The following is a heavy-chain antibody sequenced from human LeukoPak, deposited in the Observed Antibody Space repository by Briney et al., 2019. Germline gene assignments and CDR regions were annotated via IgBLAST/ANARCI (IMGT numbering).Heavy chain of an antibody. CDR1: GFTFSSYS. V-gene: IGHV3-74*01. J-gene: IGHJ6*02. CDR2: IFVDGSST. Sequence: GGSLRLSCVASGFTFSSYSMHWVRQAPGKGLVWVSRIFVDGSSTSYADSVKGRFTISRDNTKNTLYLQMSSLRDDDTAVYYCARAGASYAMDVWGQGTTVTV. D-gene: IGHD1-14*01. CDR3: ARAGASYAMDV.